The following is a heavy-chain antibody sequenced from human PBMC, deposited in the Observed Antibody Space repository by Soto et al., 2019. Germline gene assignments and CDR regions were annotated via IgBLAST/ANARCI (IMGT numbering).Heavy chain of an antibody. CDR1: GYRFSDYG. V-gene: IGHV1-18*01. D-gene: IGHD3-22*01. CDR3: ARDSGHLYDISGHYYALSDY. J-gene: IGHJ4*02. CDR2: ISAYNGNT. Sequence: ASVKVSCKTSGYRFSDYGINWVRQAPGQGLEWMGWISAYNGNTNYAQKLQGRVTMTTDTSTSTAYMELRSLRSDDTAVYYCARDSGHLYDISGHYYALSDYWGQGTLVTVSS.